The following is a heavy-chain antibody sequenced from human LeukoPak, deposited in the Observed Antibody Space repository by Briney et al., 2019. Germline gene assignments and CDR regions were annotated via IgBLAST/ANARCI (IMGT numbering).Heavy chain of an antibody. CDR3: ARDMWGTFDY. Sequence: GGSLRLSCAASGFTFSVLWMNWVRQVPGRGPGWVSRISAEGCNTTYADSVKGRFTIARDNAKNSLCLQISSLRADDTAVYYCARDMWGTFDYWGQGTLVTVSS. D-gene: IGHD7-27*01. CDR1: GFTFSVLW. CDR2: ISAEGCNT. J-gene: IGHJ4*02. V-gene: IGHV3-74*01.